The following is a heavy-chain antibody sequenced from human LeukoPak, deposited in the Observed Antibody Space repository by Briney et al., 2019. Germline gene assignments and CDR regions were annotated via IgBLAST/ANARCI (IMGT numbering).Heavy chain of an antibody. CDR2: IYTSGST. CDR3: ARSTTYYDFWSGYYSGGGFDY. Sequence: SETLSLTCTVSGGSISSYYWSWIRQPPGKGLEWIGYIYTSGSTNYNPSLKSRVTISVDTSKNQFSLKLSSVTAADTAVYYCARSTTYYDFWSGYYSGGGFDYWGQGTLVTVSS. CDR1: GGSISSYY. D-gene: IGHD3-3*01. V-gene: IGHV4-4*09. J-gene: IGHJ4*02.